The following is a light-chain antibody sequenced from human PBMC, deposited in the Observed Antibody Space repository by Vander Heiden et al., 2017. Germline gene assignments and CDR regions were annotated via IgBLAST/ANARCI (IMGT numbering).Light chain of an antibody. V-gene: IGLV1-47*01. Sequence: QSVLTQPPSASATPGQRVTISCSGSSSNIGSNYVYWYQQRPGTAPKLLIYRNNQRPSGVPDRFSGSKSGTSASLAISGLRSEDEADYYCAAWDDSLSGAVVLGGGTKLTVL. J-gene: IGLJ2*01. CDR1: SSNIGSNY. CDR2: RNN. CDR3: AAWDDSLSGAVV.